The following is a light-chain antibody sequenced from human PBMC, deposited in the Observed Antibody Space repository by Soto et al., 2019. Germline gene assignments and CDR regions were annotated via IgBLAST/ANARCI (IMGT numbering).Light chain of an antibody. CDR3: QQYHSSPNS. Sequence: DIVMTQSPDSLAVSLGERATINCKSSQSVLYSSNNKNYLAWYQQKPGQPPKLLIYWASTRESGVPDRFSGSGSGTECTLTISSLQAEDVAVYYCQQYHSSPNSFGQGTKLEIK. V-gene: IGKV4-1*01. J-gene: IGKJ2*01. CDR1: QSVLYSSNNKNY. CDR2: WAS.